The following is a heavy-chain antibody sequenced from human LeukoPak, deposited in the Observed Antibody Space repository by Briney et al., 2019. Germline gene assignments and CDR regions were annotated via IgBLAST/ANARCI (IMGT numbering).Heavy chain of an antibody. D-gene: IGHD3-10*01. CDR2: IIPIFGTA. CDR3: ASPYYYGSGSWGLDY. Sequence: SVKVSCKASGGTFSSYAISWVRQAPGQGLEWMGGIIPIFGTANYAQKFQGRVTITTGESTSTAYMELSSLRSEDTAVYYCASPYYYGSGSWGLDYWGQGTLVTVSS. V-gene: IGHV1-69*05. J-gene: IGHJ4*02. CDR1: GGTFSSYA.